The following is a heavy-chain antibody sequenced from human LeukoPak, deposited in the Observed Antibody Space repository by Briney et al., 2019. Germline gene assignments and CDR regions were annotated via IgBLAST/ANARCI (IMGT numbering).Heavy chain of an antibody. CDR1: GFPFGNFW. D-gene: IGHD6-25*01. J-gene: IGHJ5*02. Sequence: GGSLRLSCVVSGFPFGNFWMRWVRQVPGKGLVWVARMDTDGRTTDYADSVKGRFTISRDNARNTLYLQMRSLRADDTALYYCATDVTGSEDRWGQGTLVTVSS. CDR3: ATDVTGSEDR. V-gene: IGHV3-74*01. CDR2: MDTDGRTT.